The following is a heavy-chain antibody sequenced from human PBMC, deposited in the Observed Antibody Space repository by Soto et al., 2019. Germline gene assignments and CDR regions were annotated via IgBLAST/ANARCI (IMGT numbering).Heavy chain of an antibody. CDR3: ARATYYDYIWGSKAVFDY. J-gene: IGHJ4*02. D-gene: IGHD3-16*01. CDR2: INHSGST. Sequence: SETLSLTCAVYGGSFSGYYWSWIRQPPGKGLEWIGEINHSGSTNYNPSLKSRVTISVDTSKNQFSLKLSSVTAADTAVYYCARATYYDYIWGSKAVFDYWGQGTLVTVSS. V-gene: IGHV4-34*01. CDR1: GGSFSGYY.